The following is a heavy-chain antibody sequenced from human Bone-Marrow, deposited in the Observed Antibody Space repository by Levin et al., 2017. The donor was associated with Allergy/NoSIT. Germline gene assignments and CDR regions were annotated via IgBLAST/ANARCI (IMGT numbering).Heavy chain of an antibody. J-gene: IGHJ4*02. D-gene: IGHD6-19*01. V-gene: IGHV1-18*01. CDR2: ISAYNGNT. Sequence: ASVKVSCKASGYTFTSYGISWVRQAPGQGLEWMGWISAYNGNTNYAQKLQGRVTMTTDTSTSTAYMELRSLRSDDTAVYYCARARHGYSSGWYLDYWGQGTLVTVSS. CDR3: ARARHGYSSGWYLDY. CDR1: GYTFTSYG.